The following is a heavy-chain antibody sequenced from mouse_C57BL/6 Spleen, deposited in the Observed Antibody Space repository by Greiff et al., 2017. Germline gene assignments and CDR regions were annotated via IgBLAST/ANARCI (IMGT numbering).Heavy chain of an antibody. V-gene: IGHV1-26*01. Sequence: VQLQQSGPELVKPGASVKISCKASGYTFTDYYMNWVKQSHGKSLEWIGDINPNNGGTSYNQKFKGKATLTVDKSSSTAYMELRSLTSEDSAVYYCARSYYGNYGVDPFAYWGQGTLVTVSA. CDR2: INPNNGGT. D-gene: IGHD2-10*01. CDR3: ARSYYGNYGVDPFAY. J-gene: IGHJ3*01. CDR1: GYTFTDYY.